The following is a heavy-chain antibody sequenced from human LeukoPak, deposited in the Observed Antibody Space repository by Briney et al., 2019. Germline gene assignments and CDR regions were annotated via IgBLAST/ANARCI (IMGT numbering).Heavy chain of an antibody. CDR2: ISYHGSNK. Sequence: GGSLRLSCAASGFTFSSYAMHWVRQAPGKGLEWVAVISYHGSNKYYADSVKGRFTISRDSSKNILHLQMNSLRAEDTAVYYCARGPSGYHNTGGQGTLVTVSS. J-gene: IGHJ4*02. V-gene: IGHV3-30*14. D-gene: IGHD5-12*01. CDR1: GFTFSSYA. CDR3: ARGPSGYHNT.